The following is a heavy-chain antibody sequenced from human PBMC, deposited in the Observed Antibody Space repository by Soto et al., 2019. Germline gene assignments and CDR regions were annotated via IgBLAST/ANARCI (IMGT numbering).Heavy chain of an antibody. J-gene: IGHJ4*02. Sequence: QVQLVESGGGGVKPGRSLRLSCAASRLTLSSYGMHWVRKAPGKGLEGVAVIAYDGRNKYYAESVKGQFTIARDNSMNAIKLQMNRMRTVDTAVNYCAKDSVRTLFVGVIPSYYFDYWCQGTRVTVSS. CDR3: AKDSVRTLFVGVIPSYYFDY. D-gene: IGHD3-3*01. CDR1: RLTLSSYG. CDR2: IAYDGRNK. V-gene: IGHV3-30*18.